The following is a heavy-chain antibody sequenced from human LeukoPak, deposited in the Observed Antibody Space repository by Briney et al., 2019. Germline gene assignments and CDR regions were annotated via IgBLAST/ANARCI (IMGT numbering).Heavy chain of an antibody. Sequence: PGRSLRLSCAASGFTFSSYGMHWVRQAPGKGLEWVAVISYDGSNKYYADSVKGRFTISRDNSKNTLYLQMNSLRAEDTAVYYCARDIHDSSGYLDYWGQGTLVTVSS. CDR1: GFTFSSYG. D-gene: IGHD3-22*01. CDR2: ISYDGSNK. V-gene: IGHV3-30*03. CDR3: ARDIHDSSGYLDY. J-gene: IGHJ4*02.